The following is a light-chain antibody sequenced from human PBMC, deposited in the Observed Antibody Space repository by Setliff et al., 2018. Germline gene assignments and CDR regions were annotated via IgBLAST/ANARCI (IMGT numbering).Light chain of an antibody. CDR3: MSYTTIRTYV. Sequence: GSPGQSITISCAGTSSDVGAYSHVSWYQQYPGKAPKLMISEVSNRPSGVSYRFSGSKSGNTASLTISGLQAEDEADYYCMSYTTIRTYVFGTGTKVTVL. J-gene: IGLJ1*01. V-gene: IGLV2-14*01. CDR1: SSDVGAYSH. CDR2: EVS.